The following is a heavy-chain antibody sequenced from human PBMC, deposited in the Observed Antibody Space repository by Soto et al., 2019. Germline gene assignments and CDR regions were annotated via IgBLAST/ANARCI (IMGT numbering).Heavy chain of an antibody. CDR2: ISAYNGNT. CDR1: GYTFTSYG. J-gene: IGHJ6*02. Sequence: ASVKVSCKASGYTFTSYGISWVRQAPGQGLEWMGWISAYNGNTNHAQKLQGRVTMTTDTSTSTAYMELRSLRSDDTAVYYCAREIAVLAAPPGGGYYNYYYGMDVWGQGTTVTVSS. V-gene: IGHV1-18*04. D-gene: IGHD6-6*01. CDR3: AREIAVLAAPPGGGYYNYYYGMDV.